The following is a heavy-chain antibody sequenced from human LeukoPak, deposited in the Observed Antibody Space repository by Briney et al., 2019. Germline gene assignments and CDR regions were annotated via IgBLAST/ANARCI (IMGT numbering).Heavy chain of an antibody. CDR2: IYYSGST. D-gene: IGHD6-13*01. CDR1: GGSISSSSYY. J-gene: IGHJ5*02. V-gene: IGHV4-39*07. Sequence: SETLSLTCTVSGGSISSSSYYWGWIRQPPGKGLEWIGSIYYSGSTYYNPSLKSRVTISVDTSKNQFSLKLSSVTAADTAVYYCARGRSSWYYYNTAYNWFDPWGQGTLVTVSS. CDR3: ARGRSSWYYYNTAYNWFDP.